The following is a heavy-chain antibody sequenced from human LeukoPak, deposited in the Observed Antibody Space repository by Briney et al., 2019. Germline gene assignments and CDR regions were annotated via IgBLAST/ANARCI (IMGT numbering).Heavy chain of an antibody. J-gene: IGHJ4*02. CDR3: GREYVWGSLDS. Sequence: PGGSLRLSCAASGFTFRDYWMQWVRQVPGKGLVWVSRIKSDGSSPSYADSVRGRFTISRDNAKNTLFLQMNSLRAEDSAVYYCGREYVWGSLDSWGQGTLVTVSS. D-gene: IGHD3-16*01. CDR2: IKSDGSSP. CDR1: GFTFRDYW. V-gene: IGHV3-74*01.